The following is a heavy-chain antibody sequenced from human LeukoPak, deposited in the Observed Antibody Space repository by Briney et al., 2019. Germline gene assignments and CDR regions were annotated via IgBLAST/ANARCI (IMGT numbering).Heavy chain of an antibody. J-gene: IGHJ6*03. V-gene: IGHV3-7*01. CDR2: IKQDASEK. Sequence: PGGSLRLSCAASGFTFSTYWMTWVRQAPGKGLEWVANIKQDASEKFYVDSVKGRFTISRDNAKNSLYLQMHSLRAEDTAVYYCAREVGGSLEWTKGNYYMDVWGKGTTVTVSS. CDR1: GFTFSTYW. D-gene: IGHD3-3*01. CDR3: AREVGGSLEWTKGNYYMDV.